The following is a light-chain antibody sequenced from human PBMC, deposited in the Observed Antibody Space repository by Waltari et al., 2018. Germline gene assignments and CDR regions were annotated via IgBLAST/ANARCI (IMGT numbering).Light chain of an antibody. V-gene: IGLV2-23*02. CDR3: CSHAGSGTVI. Sequence: QSALTQPAYVSGSPGQSITTSRTGTSSALGHYNLVAWYQQHPGKAPKVMIHEVSKRPSGISDRFSGSKSANTASLTISGLQAEDEADYYCCSHAGSGTVIFGGGTQLTVL. CDR2: EVS. CDR1: SSALGHYNL. J-gene: IGLJ2*01.